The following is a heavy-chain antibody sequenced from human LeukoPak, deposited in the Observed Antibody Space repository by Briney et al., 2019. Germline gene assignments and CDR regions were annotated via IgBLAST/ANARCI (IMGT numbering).Heavy chain of an antibody. CDR2: IYPSGST. CDR3: ARENSGSYRQFDY. CDR1: GGSISSYY. V-gene: IGHV4-4*07. Sequence: SETLSLTRTVSGGSISSYYWTWIRQPAGEGLEWIGRIYPSGSTNYNPSLKSRVTMSVDTSKNQFSLKLNSVTAADTAAYYCARENSGSYRQFDYWGQETLVTVSS. J-gene: IGHJ4*02. D-gene: IGHD1-26*01.